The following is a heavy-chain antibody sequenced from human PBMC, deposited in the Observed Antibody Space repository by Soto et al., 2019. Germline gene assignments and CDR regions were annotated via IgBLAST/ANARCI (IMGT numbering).Heavy chain of an antibody. D-gene: IGHD1-26*01. CDR1: GFTFSGSV. CDR3: TRTGGYSGSYQEFGQ. CDR2: IRTKANSYAT. V-gene: IGHV3-73*02. J-gene: IGHJ1*01. Sequence: EVQLVESGGGWVQPGGSLKLSCAASGFTFSGSVIHWVRQASGQGLEWVGRIRTKANSYATAYAVSVKGRFTVSRDDSKNTAYLQMDSLKTEDTAVYYCTRTGGYSGSYQEFGQWGQGTLVTVSS.